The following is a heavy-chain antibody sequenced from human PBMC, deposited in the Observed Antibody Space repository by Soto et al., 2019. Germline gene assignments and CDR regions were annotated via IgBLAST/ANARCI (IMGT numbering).Heavy chain of an antibody. J-gene: IGHJ4*02. D-gene: IGHD5-18*01. CDR3: ARGDTAMVTIDY. CDR1: GGSFSGYY. V-gene: IGHV4-34*01. CDR2: ISHSGST. Sequence: SETLSLTCAVYGGSFSGYYWSWIRQPPGKGLEWIGEISHSGSTNYNPSLKSRVTISVDTSKNQFSLKLSSVTAADTAVYYCARGDTAMVTIDYWGQGTLVTVSS.